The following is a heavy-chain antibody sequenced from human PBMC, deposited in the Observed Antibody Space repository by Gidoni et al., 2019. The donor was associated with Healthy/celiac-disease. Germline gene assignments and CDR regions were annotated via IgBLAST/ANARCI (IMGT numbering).Heavy chain of an antibody. CDR2: IYYSGST. J-gene: IGHJ6*02. Sequence: QVQLQASGPGLVKPSETLSLTCTVPGGSISSYYWSWIRQPPGKGLEWIGYIYYSGSTNYTPSLKSRVTISVDTSKNQFSLKLSSVAAADTAVYYCARDARGYGDYADWGQGTTVTVSS. CDR1: GGSISSYY. V-gene: IGHV4-59*01. CDR3: ARDARGYGDYAD. D-gene: IGHD4-17*01.